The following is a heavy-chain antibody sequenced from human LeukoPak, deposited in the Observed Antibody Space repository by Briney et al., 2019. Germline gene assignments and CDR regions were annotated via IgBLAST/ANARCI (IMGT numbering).Heavy chain of an antibody. V-gene: IGHV4-34*01. J-gene: IGHJ4*02. Sequence: SETLSLTCAVYGGSFSGYYWSWIRQPPGKGLEWIGEINHSGSTNYNPSLKSRVTISVDTSKNQFSLKLSSVTAADTAVYYRARGGIYDYVWGSYRFAAFDYWGQGTLVTVSS. D-gene: IGHD3-16*02. CDR2: INHSGST. CDR1: GGSFSGYY. CDR3: ARGGIYDYVWGSYRFAAFDY.